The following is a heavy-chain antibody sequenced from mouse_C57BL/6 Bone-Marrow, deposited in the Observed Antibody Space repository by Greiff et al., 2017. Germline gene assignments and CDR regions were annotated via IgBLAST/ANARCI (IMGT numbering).Heavy chain of an antibody. CDR3: SSFDGNYFDF. D-gene: IGHD2-3*01. Sequence: VQLKESGAELVRPGASVKSSCTASGFNIKDDYIHWVKQRPEQGLEGIGWIDPEIGDTEYASKFQGKATITSDTYSNTAYLQLSSLTSEDTAVYYCSSFDGNYFDFWGQGTPLTVAS. CDR2: IDPEIGDT. CDR1: GFNIKDDY. J-gene: IGHJ2*01. V-gene: IGHV14-4*01.